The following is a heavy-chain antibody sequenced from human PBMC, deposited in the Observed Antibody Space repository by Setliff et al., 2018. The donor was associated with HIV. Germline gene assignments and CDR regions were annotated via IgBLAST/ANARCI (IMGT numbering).Heavy chain of an antibody. CDR3: ARVRPAPGAALDY. CDR2: IDPGSGAA. CDR1: GYNFSPYR. V-gene: IGHV1-46*04. D-gene: IGHD6-13*01. Sequence: ASVKVSCKTSGYNFSPYRIHWVRQAPGRGLEWIGIIDPGSGAATYAQKLQGRITMTRDTSTTTVYMHLNSLTSDDSAVYFCARVRPAPGAALDYWGQGTLVTVSS. J-gene: IGHJ4*02.